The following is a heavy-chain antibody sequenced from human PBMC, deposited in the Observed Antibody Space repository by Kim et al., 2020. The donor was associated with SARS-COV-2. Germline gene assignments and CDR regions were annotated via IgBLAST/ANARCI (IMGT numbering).Heavy chain of an antibody. Sequence: VTVKSRITINPDTSKNQFSLQLNSVTPEDTAVYYCARDYSMQLGGDYFDYWGQGTLVTVSS. D-gene: IGHD6-13*01. V-gene: IGHV6-1*01. J-gene: IGHJ4*02. CDR3: ARDYSMQLGGDYFDY.